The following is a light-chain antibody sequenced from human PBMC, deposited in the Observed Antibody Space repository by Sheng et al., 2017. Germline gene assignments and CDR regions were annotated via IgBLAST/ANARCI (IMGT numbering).Light chain of an antibody. Sequence: EIVLTQSPATLSLSPGGVEPPSPGRASQSVSSYLAWYQQKPGQAPRLLXYDASNRATGIPARFSGSGSGTDSLSPSSSLEPEDFAVYYCQQRSNWPLITFGQGTRLEIK. J-gene: IGKJ5*01. CDR2: DAS. V-gene: IGKV3-11*01. CDR1: QSVSSY. CDR3: QQRSNWPLIT.